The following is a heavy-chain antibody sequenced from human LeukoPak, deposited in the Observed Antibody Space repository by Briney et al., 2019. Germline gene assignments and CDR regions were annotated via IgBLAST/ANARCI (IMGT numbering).Heavy chain of an antibody. CDR1: GFTFSSYG. V-gene: IGHV3-30*18. CDR3: AKDQLAVVTPNYYYYYGMGV. D-gene: IGHD4-23*01. J-gene: IGHJ6*02. Sequence: GRSLRLSCAAPGFTFSSYGMHWVRQAPGKGLEWVAVISYDGSNKYYADSVKGRFTISRDNSKNTLYLQMNSLRAEDTAVYYCAKDQLAVVTPNYYYYYGMGVWGQGPRSPSP. CDR2: ISYDGSNK.